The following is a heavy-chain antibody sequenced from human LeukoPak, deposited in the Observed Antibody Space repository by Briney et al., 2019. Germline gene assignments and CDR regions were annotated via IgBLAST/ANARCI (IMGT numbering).Heavy chain of an antibody. Sequence: GGSLRLSCAASGFSVRANYMAWVRQAPGKGLEWVSLIYNSDHTFYADSVKDRITISRDSSENTVFLQMNSLRAEDTAVYYCARAAVAAGIFYIDYWGQGTLVTVSS. V-gene: IGHV3-66*01. CDR2: IYNSDHT. J-gene: IGHJ4*02. CDR1: GFSVRANY. CDR3: ARAAVAAGIFYIDY. D-gene: IGHD6-19*01.